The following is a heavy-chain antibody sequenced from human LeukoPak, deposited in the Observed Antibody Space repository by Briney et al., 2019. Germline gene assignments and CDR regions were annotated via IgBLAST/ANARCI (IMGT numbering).Heavy chain of an antibody. CDR2: ISGNAGST. CDR3: AKNGGPGWTGYCDY. CDR1: GVTFSNYA. D-gene: IGHD1-14*01. V-gene: IGHV3-23*01. J-gene: IGHJ4*02. Sequence: GGSLRLSCAASGVTFSNYAMTWVRKAPGKGLDRVSSISGNAGSTYYIDFVKGQLTISRDNSKNTLFLQMNSLRAENTGMYYCAKNGGPGWTGYCDYWGQGTLVTVSS.